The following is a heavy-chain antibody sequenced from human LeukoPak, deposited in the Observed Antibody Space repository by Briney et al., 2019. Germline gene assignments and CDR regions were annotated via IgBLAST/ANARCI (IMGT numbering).Heavy chain of an antibody. Sequence: GGSLRLSCAASGFTFSDYYMSWIRQAPGKGLERVSYISSSGSTIYYADSVKGRFTISRDNPKNSLYLQMNSLRAEDTAVYYCARDMYSSGCDYWGQGTLVTVSS. V-gene: IGHV3-11*01. J-gene: IGHJ4*02. CDR3: ARDMYSSGCDY. CDR1: GFTFSDYY. CDR2: ISSSGSTI. D-gene: IGHD6-19*01.